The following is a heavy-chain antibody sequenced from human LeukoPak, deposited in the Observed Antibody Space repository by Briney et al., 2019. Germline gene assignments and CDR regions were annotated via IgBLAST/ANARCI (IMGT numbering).Heavy chain of an antibody. D-gene: IGHD3-3*01. J-gene: IGHJ6*02. CDR2: ISGMSAGPETT. Sequence: GGSLRLSCEASGFTFSTYAMNWVRQAPGKGLEWVSGISGMSAGPETTYYEEAVKGRFTISRDNSGNTLFLEMNSLTVEDTAIYYCARDSYFDFWGDVWGQGTTVIVSS. CDR3: ARDSYFDFWGDV. V-gene: IGHV3-23*01. CDR1: GFTFSTYA.